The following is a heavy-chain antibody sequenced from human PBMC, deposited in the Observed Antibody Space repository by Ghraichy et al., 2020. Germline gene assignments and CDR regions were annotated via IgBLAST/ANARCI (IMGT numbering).Heavy chain of an antibody. V-gene: IGHV3-30*09. CDR2: ISYDGSNK. CDR1: GFSLSNYA. CDR3: ARDRGWGGSSRVFDY. J-gene: IGHJ4*02. Sequence: GGSLRLSCGASGFSLSNYAMHWVRQAPGKGLEWVSVISYDGSNKYYADSVKGRFAVSRDNSKNTLSLLMNTLRGDDTAVYYCARDRGWGGSSRVFDYWGQGTLVTVSS. D-gene: IGHD1-26*01.